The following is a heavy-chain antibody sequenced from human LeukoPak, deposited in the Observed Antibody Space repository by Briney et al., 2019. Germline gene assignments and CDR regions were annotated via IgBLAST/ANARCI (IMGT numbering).Heavy chain of an antibody. J-gene: IGHJ5*02. CDR3: ARAPLYGGHADWFDP. Sequence: SETLSLTCTVSGGSISSGGYYWTWIRQHPGEGLEWIVFIYYSGNTFYNPSLKSRVTISVDTSKNQFSLKLTSVTAADTAVYYCARAPLYGGHADWFDPWGQGTLVTVSS. V-gene: IGHV4-31*03. CDR1: GGSISSGGYY. CDR2: IYYSGNT. D-gene: IGHD4-23*01.